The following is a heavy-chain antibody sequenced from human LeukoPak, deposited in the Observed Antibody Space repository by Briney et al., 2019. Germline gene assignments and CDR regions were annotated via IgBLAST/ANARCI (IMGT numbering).Heavy chain of an antibody. Sequence: GGSLRLSCAASGFTFSSYSMNWVRQAPGKGLEWVSSISSSSSYIYYADSVKGRSTISRDNAKNSLYLQMNSLRAEDTAVYYCARARTSGYDYGHGYWGQGTLVTVSS. D-gene: IGHD5-12*01. V-gene: IGHV3-21*01. CDR3: ARARTSGYDYGHGY. CDR2: ISSSSSYI. CDR1: GFTFSSYS. J-gene: IGHJ4*02.